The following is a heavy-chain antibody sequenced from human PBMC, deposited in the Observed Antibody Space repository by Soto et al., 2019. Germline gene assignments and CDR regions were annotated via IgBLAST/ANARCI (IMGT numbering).Heavy chain of an antibody. V-gene: IGHV3-74*01. J-gene: IGHJ4*02. D-gene: IGHD5-12*01. CDR1: GFTFSSYW. CDR3: ARERWLQPIDY. CDR2: INSDGSST. Sequence: TGGSLSLSCAASGFTFSSYWMHWVRQAPGKGLVWVSRINSDGSSTGYADSVKGRFTISRDNAKNTLYLQMNSLRAEDTAVYYCARERWLQPIDYWGQGTLVTVSS.